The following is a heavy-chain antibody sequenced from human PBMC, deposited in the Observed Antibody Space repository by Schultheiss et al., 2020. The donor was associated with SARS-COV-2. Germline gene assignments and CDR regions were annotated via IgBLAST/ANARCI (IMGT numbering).Heavy chain of an antibody. CDR3: AKGWSATVTTGNAFDI. CDR1: GFTFSSYW. V-gene: IGHV3-9*01. J-gene: IGHJ3*02. CDR2: ISWNSGSI. D-gene: IGHD4-11*01. Sequence: GGSLRLSCAASGFTFSSYWMSWVRQAPGKGLEWVSGISWNSGSIGYADSVKGRFTISRDNAKNSLYLQMNSLRAEDTALYYCAKGWSATVTTGNAFDIWGQGTMVTVSS.